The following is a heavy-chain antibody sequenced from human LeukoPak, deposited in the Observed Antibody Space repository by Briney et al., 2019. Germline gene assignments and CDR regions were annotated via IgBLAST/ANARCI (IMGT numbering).Heavy chain of an antibody. Sequence: GGSLRLSCAASGFTFSSYSMNWVRQAPGKGLEWVSYISSSSSTIYYADSVKGRFTISRDNAKNSLYLQMNSLRAEDTAVYYCARRIAAAGRPLDPWGQGTLVTVSS. D-gene: IGHD6-13*01. CDR1: GFTFSSYS. CDR3: ARRIAAAGRPLDP. J-gene: IGHJ5*02. CDR2: ISSSSSTI. V-gene: IGHV3-48*04.